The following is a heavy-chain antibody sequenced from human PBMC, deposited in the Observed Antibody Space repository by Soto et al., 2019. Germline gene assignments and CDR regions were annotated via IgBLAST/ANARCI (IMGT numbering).Heavy chain of an antibody. Sequence: QLQLQESGPGLVKPSETLSLTCTVSGGSISHYHWNWIRQAPGKGMEWIGYIFYNGSTHYNPSLKSRVTISVDMSKNRLSLTLTSVTAADTAVYYCARSFYPWGQGTLVTVSS. CDR3: ARSFYP. J-gene: IGHJ5*02. CDR1: GGSISHYH. V-gene: IGHV4-59*01. CDR2: IFYNGST.